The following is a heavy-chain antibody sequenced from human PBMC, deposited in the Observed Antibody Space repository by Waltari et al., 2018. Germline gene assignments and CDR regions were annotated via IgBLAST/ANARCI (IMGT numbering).Heavy chain of an antibody. CDR1: GFTFSCYA. CDR3: ARDSWSGNYPDWDF. Sequence: QVELVESGGGVAQPGRSLRLSCAASGFTFSCYAMPWARQAAGKGLEWVAVVSFDGSNQYYADSVKGRFTISRDNSKNTLYLQMNSLITEDTAVYYCARDSWSGNYPDWDFWGQGTLVTVSS. J-gene: IGHJ4*02. CDR2: VSFDGSNQ. D-gene: IGHD3-10*01. V-gene: IGHV3-30*04.